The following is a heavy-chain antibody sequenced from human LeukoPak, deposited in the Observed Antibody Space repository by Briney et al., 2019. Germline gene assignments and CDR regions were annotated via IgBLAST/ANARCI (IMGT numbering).Heavy chain of an antibody. J-gene: IGHJ3*02. Sequence: ASVKVSCKASGGTFSSYTISWVRQAPGQGLEWMGRIIPILGIANYAQKFQGRVTITTDESTSTAYMELSSLRSEDTAVYYCARAVPEWSGAFDIWGQGTMVTVSS. CDR3: ARAVPEWSGAFDI. D-gene: IGHD3-3*01. CDR2: IIPILGIA. V-gene: IGHV1-69*16. CDR1: GGTFSSYT.